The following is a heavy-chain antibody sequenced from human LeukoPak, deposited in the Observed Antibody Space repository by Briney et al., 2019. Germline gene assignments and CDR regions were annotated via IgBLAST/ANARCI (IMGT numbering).Heavy chain of an antibody. V-gene: IGHV4-4*07. CDR1: GGSISPYY. CDR3: ARNSRYGEFDY. J-gene: IGHJ4*02. Sequence: SETLSLTCTVSGGSISPYYWSWLRQPAGKGLEWIGRIYTTGSTNYNPSLKSRVTMSVDTSRNQFSLKLSSVTAADTAMYYCARNSRYGEFDYWGQGTLVTVSS. CDR2: IYTTGST. D-gene: IGHD4-17*01.